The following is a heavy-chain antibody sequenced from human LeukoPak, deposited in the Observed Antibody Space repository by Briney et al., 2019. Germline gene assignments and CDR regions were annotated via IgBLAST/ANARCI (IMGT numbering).Heavy chain of an antibody. CDR2: LGRSGGRT. Sequence: GGSLRLSCAASGFTLSSYAMSWVRQAPGRGLEWVSALGRSGGRTYYADSVKGRFTISRDNSRNTLHLQMSSLRVEDTAVYYCVKDSSSGSYFDYWGQGTLVTVSS. CDR3: VKDSSSGSYFDY. J-gene: IGHJ4*02. CDR1: GFTLSSYA. V-gene: IGHV3-23*01. D-gene: IGHD3-10*01.